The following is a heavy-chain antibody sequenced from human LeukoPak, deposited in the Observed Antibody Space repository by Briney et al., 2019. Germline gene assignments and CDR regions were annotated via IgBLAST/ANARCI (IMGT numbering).Heavy chain of an antibody. CDR2: IKQDGIET. CDR1: GFNSGNYW. CDR3: AKDSGKGPLVGATDY. V-gene: IGHV3-7*01. Sequence: GGSLRLSCAASGFNSGNYWMSWVRQAPGQRLEWLANIKQDGIETYYLDSVRGRFTISRDSARNSVYLQMNSLRADETAVYYCAKDSGKGPLVGATDYWGQGTLVTVSS. J-gene: IGHJ4*02. D-gene: IGHD1-26*01.